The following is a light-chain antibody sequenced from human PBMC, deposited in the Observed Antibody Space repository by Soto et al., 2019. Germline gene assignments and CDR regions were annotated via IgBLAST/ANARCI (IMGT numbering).Light chain of an antibody. V-gene: IGLV3-21*02. CDR3: QVRDSSSDHVV. J-gene: IGLJ2*01. CDR2: DNS. Sequence: SYELTQPPSVSVAPGQTARITCGGNNIGSKSVHWYQQKPGQAPVLVVSDNSDRPSGIPERFSGSNSGNTATLTISRVEAGDEADYYCQVRDSSSDHVVFGGGTKLTVL. CDR1: NIGSKS.